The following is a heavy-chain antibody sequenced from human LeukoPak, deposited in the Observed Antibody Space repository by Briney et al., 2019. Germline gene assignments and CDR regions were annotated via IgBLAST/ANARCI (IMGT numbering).Heavy chain of an antibody. D-gene: IGHD3-10*01. V-gene: IGHV1-2*02. CDR2: ISPNSGGT. Sequence: ASVKVSCKASGFTFSGYYMHWVRQAPGQGLEWMAWISPNSGGTNYVQKFQGRVTVTRDTSISTDHMEMSGLTSDDTALYYCAREPSGSGGYDYWGQGTLVTVSS. CDR1: GFTFSGYY. CDR3: AREPSGSGGYDY. J-gene: IGHJ4*02.